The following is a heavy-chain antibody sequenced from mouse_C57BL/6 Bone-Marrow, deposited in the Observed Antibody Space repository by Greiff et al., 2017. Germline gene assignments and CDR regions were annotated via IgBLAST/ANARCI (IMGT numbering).Heavy chain of an antibody. D-gene: IGHD2-1*01. CDR3: AKKEGNYEAWFAY. CDR1: GFSLTSYG. CDR2: IWRGGST. V-gene: IGHV2-5*01. J-gene: IGHJ3*01. Sequence: VQLQQSGPGLVQPSQSLSITCTVSGFSLTSYGVHWVRQSPGKGLEWLGVIWRGGSTDYNAAFMSRLSITKDNSKSQVFFKMNSLQADDTAIYYCAKKEGNYEAWFAYWGQGTLVTVSA.